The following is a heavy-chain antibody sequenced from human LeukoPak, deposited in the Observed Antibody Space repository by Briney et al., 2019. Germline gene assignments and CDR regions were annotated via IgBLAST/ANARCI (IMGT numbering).Heavy chain of an antibody. D-gene: IGHD3-3*01. CDR3: ARHHDFWSGYHYYYYGMDV. J-gene: IGHJ6*02. CDR2: ISYSGST. Sequence: SETLSLTCTVSGGSISSYYWSWIRQPPGKGLEWIGYISYSGSTSYNPSLKSRVTISVDTSKNQFSLKLSSVTAADTAVYYCARHHDFWSGYHYYYYGMDVWGQGTTVTVSS. V-gene: IGHV4-59*08. CDR1: GGSISSYY.